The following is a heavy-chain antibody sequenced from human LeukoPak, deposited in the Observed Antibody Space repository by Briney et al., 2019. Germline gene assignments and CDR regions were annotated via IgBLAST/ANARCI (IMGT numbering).Heavy chain of an antibody. V-gene: IGHV3-7*01. J-gene: IGHJ6*02. Sequence: GGSLRLSCAASGFTFSSYWMSWVRQAPGKGLEWVANIKQDGSEKYYVDSVKGRFTISRDNAKNSLYLQMNSLRAEDTAVYYCARPRNYGGNPYRDYYYHGMDVWGQGTTVTVSS. D-gene: IGHD4-23*01. CDR2: IKQDGSEK. CDR3: ARPRNYGGNPYRDYYYHGMDV. CDR1: GFTFSSYW.